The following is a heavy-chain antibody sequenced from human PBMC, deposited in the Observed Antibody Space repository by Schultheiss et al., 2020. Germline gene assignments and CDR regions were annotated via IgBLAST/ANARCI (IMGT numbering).Heavy chain of an antibody. Sequence: SETLSLTCAVYGGSFSGYYWSWIRQPPGKGLEWIGEINHSGSTNYNPSLKSRVTISVDTSKNQFSLKLSSVTAADTAVYYCARVGAGYWGQGTLVNVSS. J-gene: IGHJ4*02. CDR3: ARVGAGY. CDR1: GGSFSGYY. CDR2: INHSGST. V-gene: IGHV4-34*01. D-gene: IGHD3-16*01.